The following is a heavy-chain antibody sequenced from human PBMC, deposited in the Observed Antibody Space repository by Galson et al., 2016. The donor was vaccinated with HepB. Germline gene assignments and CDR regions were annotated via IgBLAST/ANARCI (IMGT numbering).Heavy chain of an antibody. J-gene: IGHJ3*02. Sequence: SLRLSCAASGFSFSNYAMHWVRQAPGKGLEWVAVISYDGTSKYYTDSVKGRFSISRDNSKKTVYLQMNTLRREDTAVYCCARELQLAHDREAFDIWGRGTLVTVSS. CDR2: ISYDGTSK. CDR3: ARELQLAHDREAFDI. D-gene: IGHD1-1*01. V-gene: IGHV3-30-3*01. CDR1: GFSFSNYA.